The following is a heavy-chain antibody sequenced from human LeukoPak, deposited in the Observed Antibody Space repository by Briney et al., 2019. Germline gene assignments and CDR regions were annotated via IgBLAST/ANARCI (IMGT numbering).Heavy chain of an antibody. V-gene: IGHV3-23*01. J-gene: IGHJ4*02. D-gene: IGHD2-21*01. Sequence: GGSLRLSCAASGFTFNNYAMNWVRQAPGKGLEWVSVISGSGGTTYYADSVKGRFTISRDNSKNTLYLQMSSLRAEDTAVYYCAKEFNRGLPDYWGQGTLVTVPS. CDR2: ISGSGGTT. CDR1: GFTFNNYA. CDR3: AKEFNRGLPDY.